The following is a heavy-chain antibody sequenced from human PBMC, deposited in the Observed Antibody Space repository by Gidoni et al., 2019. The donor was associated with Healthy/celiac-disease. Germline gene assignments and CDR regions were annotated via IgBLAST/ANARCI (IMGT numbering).Heavy chain of an antibody. J-gene: IGHJ4*02. Sequence: EVQLVESGGGLVKPGESLRLSCAASGFTFSNAWMSWVRQAPGKGLDGVGRIKSKTDGGTTDYAEPVKGRFTISRDDSKNTLYLQMNSLKTEDTAVYYCTTDGSYGFDYWGQGTLVTVSS. D-gene: IGHD1-26*01. CDR2: IKSKTDGGTT. CDR3: TTDGSYGFDY. V-gene: IGHV3-15*01. CDR1: GFTFSNAW.